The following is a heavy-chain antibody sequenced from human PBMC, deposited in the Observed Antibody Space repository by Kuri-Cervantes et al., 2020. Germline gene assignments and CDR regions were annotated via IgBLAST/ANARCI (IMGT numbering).Heavy chain of an antibody. Sequence: GESLKISCVASGYTFSNSAMSWVRQAPGKGLEWVAVISYDGSNKYYADSVKGRFTISRDNSKNTLYLQMNSLRAEDTAVYYCAKDKDYYGSGAIDYWGQGTLVTVSS. CDR1: GYTFSNSA. CDR3: AKDKDYYGSGAIDY. J-gene: IGHJ4*02. D-gene: IGHD3-10*01. CDR2: ISYDGSNK. V-gene: IGHV3-30*18.